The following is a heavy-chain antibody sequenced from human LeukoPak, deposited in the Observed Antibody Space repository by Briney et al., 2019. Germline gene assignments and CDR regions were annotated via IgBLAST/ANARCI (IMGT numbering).Heavy chain of an antibody. CDR3: AKSETFGGVIDTPFDY. V-gene: IGHV3-23*01. J-gene: IGHJ4*02. D-gene: IGHD3-16*02. CDR1: GFTFSSYA. Sequence: PGGSLRLSCAASGFTFSSYAMSWVRQAPGKGLEWGLATSGSGGSTYYADSVKGRFTISRDNSKNTLYLQMNSLRAEDTAVYYCAKSETFGGVIDTPFDYWGQGTLVTVSS. CDR2: TSGSGGST.